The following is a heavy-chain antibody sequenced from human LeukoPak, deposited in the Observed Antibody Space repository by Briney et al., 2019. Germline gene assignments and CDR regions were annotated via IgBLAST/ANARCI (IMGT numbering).Heavy chain of an antibody. Sequence: SETLSLTCTVSGGSISSYIWSWIRQPPGKGLEWIVYIYDTGNTNYNPSLKSRVTIALDTSKNQFSLRVNSVTAADTAVYYCVRLSVVSPHRYFDLWGRGTLVTVSS. D-gene: IGHD4-23*01. CDR2: IYDTGNT. CDR1: GGSISSYI. CDR3: VRLSVVSPHRYFDL. V-gene: IGHV4-59*08. J-gene: IGHJ2*01.